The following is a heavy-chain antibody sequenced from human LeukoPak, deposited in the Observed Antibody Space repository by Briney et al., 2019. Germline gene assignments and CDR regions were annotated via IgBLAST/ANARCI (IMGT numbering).Heavy chain of an antibody. CDR2: FYYSSGST. J-gene: IGHJ2*01. CDR3: ARDPPQPGITAAGYFDL. V-gene: IGHV4-61*01. Sequence: SETLSLTCTVSGASVSSGSYYWTWIRQPPGKGLEWIGFFYYSSGSTNYNPSLKSRVTISADTSKNQFSLKVRSVTAADTAVYYCARDPPQPGITAAGYFDLWGRGTLVTVSS. D-gene: IGHD6-13*01. CDR1: GASVSSGSYY.